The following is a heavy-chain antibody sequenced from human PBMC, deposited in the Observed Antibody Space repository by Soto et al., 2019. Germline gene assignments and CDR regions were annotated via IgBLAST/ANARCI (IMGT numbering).Heavy chain of an antibody. Sequence: SVKVSCKAPVYAFTSYGIIWVRQAPGQGLEWIGWISAYNGNTNYAQKLHGRVPMTTDTYTSTAYMELRSLRSDDTAVYYCARGNEELAYWGQGTLFTVSS. CDR3: ARGNEELAY. CDR2: ISAYNGNT. V-gene: IGHV1-18*01. CDR1: VYAFTSYG. J-gene: IGHJ4*02. D-gene: IGHD1-26*01.